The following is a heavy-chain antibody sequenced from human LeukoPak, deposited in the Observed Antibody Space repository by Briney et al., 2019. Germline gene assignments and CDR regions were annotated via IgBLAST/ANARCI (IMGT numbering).Heavy chain of an antibody. V-gene: IGHV3-30-3*01. D-gene: IGHD5-18*01. J-gene: IGHJ4*02. CDR2: ISYDGSNK. Sequence: GGSLRLSCAASGFTFSSYAMHWVRQAPGKGLEWVAVISYDGSNKYYADSVKGRFTISRDNSKNTLYLQMNSLRAEDTAVYYCARDRLDTAMAHFDYWGQGTLVTVSS. CDR1: GFTFSSYA. CDR3: ARDRLDTAMAHFDY.